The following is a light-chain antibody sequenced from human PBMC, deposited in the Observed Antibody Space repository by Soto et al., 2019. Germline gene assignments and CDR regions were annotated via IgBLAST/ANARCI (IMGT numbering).Light chain of an antibody. J-gene: IGKJ5*01. CDR3: QQRASWVT. Sequence: EIVMTQSPATLSVSPGERATLSCRASQSVSSNLAWYQQKPGQAPRLLIYDASIRATGIPARFSGSGSETDFTLTISSLEPEDFAVYYCQQRASWVTFGQGTRLEI. CDR2: DAS. V-gene: IGKV3-11*01. CDR1: QSVSSN.